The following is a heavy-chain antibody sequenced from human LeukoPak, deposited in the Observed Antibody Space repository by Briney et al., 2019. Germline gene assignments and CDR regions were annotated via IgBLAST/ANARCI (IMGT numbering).Heavy chain of an antibody. CDR2: ISSSYSTYI. CDR1: GFTFSSYS. V-gene: IGHV3-21*01. Sequence: GGSLRLSCVASGFTFSSYSMNWVRQAPGKGLEWVSSISSSYSTYIYYADSLKGRSTISRDNAKNSLYLQMNSLRVEDTAVYYCARDMSSGWYSNFDYWGQGTLVTVSS. J-gene: IGHJ4*02. D-gene: IGHD6-19*01. CDR3: ARDMSSGWYSNFDY.